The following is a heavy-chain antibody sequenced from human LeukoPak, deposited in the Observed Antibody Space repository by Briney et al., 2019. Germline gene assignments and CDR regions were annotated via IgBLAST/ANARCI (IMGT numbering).Heavy chain of an antibody. CDR1: GYTFTGYY. D-gene: IGHD3-10*01. J-gene: IGHJ4*02. CDR2: INPNSGGT. CDR3: ARGRYGSGSYDY. V-gene: IGHV1-2*02. Sequence: SVQVSCMASGYTFTGYYMHWVQQAPGQGLEWMEWINPNSGGTNYAQKFQGRLPLTRDTSISTAYMGLGRLRSDDTAVYYCARGRYGSGSYDYWGQGNLVTVSS.